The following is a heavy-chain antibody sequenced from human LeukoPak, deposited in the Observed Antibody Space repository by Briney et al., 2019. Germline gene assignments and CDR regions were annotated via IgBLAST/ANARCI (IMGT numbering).Heavy chain of an antibody. Sequence: PSETLSLTCTVSGGSISSSSYYWGWIRQPPGKGPEWIGSIYYNGNTYYNSSLKSRVTISVDTSKKQFSLNLRSVTAADTAVYYCARLLSPGWFDPWGQGTLVTVSS. CDR2: IYYNGNT. V-gene: IGHV4-39*01. J-gene: IGHJ5*02. CDR3: ARLLSPGWFDP. CDR1: GGSISSSSYY. D-gene: IGHD1-26*01.